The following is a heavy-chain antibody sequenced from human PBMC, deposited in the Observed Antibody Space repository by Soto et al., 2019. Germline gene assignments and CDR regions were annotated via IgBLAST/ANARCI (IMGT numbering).Heavy chain of an antibody. V-gene: IGHV4-61*01. CDR3: ARTIRDYDFYHYYHLAV. CDR1: GGSVSSGSYY. D-gene: IGHD3-16*01. J-gene: IGHJ6*03. CDR2: IYYSGST. Sequence: PSETLSLTCTVSGGSVSSGSYYWSWIRQPPGKGLEWIGYIYYSGSTNYNPSLKSRVTISVDTSKNQFSLKLSSVTAADTAVYYCARTIRDYDFYHYYHLAVWGKGTTVTVSS.